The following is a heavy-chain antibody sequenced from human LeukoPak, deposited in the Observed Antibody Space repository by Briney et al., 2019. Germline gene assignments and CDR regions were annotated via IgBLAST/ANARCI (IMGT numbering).Heavy chain of an antibody. CDR1: GYSISSGYY. V-gene: IGHV4-38-2*02. CDR2: IYHAGNT. Sequence: PSETLSLTCTVSGYSISSGYYWGWIRQPPGKGLEWIANIYHAGNTFYNPSLKSRVTISVDTSKNQFSLKLNSVTVADTAAYYCARGGAYDYWGQGTLVTVSS. J-gene: IGHJ4*02. D-gene: IGHD1-26*01. CDR3: ARGGAYDY.